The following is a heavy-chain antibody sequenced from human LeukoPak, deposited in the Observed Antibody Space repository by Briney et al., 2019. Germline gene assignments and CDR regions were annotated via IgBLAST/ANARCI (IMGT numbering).Heavy chain of an antibody. J-gene: IGHJ6*02. V-gene: IGHV3-21*01. CDR1: GFTFSSYS. CDR3: AGVGGSGSPVLFGMDV. CDR2: ISSSSSYI. Sequence: PGGSLRLSCAASGFTFSSYSMNWVRQAPGKGLEWVSSISSSSSYIYYADSVKGRFTISRDNAKNSLYLQMNSLRAEDTAVYYCAGVGGSGSPVLFGMDVWGQGTTVTVSS. D-gene: IGHD3-10*01.